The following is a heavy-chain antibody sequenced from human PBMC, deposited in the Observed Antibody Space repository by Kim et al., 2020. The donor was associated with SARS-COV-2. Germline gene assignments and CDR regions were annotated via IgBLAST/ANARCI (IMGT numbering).Heavy chain of an antibody. V-gene: IGHV3-11*06. CDR3: ARARQYSSSWYTFDY. Sequence: DSVKGRFTITRDNAKNSLYLQMNSLRAEDTAVYYCARARQYSSSWYTFDYWGQGTLVTVSS. D-gene: IGHD6-13*01. J-gene: IGHJ4*02.